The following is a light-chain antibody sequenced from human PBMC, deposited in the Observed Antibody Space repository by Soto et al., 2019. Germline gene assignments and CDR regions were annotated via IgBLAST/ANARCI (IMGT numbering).Light chain of an antibody. J-gene: IGKJ1*01. V-gene: IGKV1-8*01. Sequence: SLSASTGDRVTITCRASQGISSYLAWYQQKPGKAPKLLIYAASTLQSGVPSRFSGSGSGTDFTLTISCLQSEDFATYYCQQYYSYPRTFGQGTKV. CDR1: QGISSY. CDR2: AAS. CDR3: QQYYSYPRT.